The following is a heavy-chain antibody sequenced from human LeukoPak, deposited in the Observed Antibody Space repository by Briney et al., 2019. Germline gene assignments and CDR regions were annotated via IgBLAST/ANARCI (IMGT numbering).Heavy chain of an antibody. J-gene: IGHJ4*02. CDR1: GGSFSGYY. Sequence: SETLSLTCAVYGGSFSGYYWSWIRQPPGKGLEWIGEINHSGSTSYNPSLKSRVTISVDTSKNQFSLKLSSVTAADTAVYYCARGLWGAMAYFFDYWGQGTLVTVSS. V-gene: IGHV4-34*01. CDR3: ARGLWGAMAYFFDY. D-gene: IGHD5-18*01. CDR2: INHSGST.